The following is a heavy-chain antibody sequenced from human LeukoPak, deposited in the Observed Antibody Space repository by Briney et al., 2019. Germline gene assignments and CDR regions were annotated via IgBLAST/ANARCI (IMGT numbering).Heavy chain of an antibody. CDR2: IYYSGST. CDR1: GGSISSYY. CDR3: ARSYGSRLYYFDY. Sequence: SETLSLTCTVSGGSISSYYWSWIRQPPGKGLEWIGYIYYSGSTNYNPSLKSRVTISVDTSNNQFSLKLDSVTAADTAVYYCARSYGSRLYYFDYWGQGTLVTVSS. D-gene: IGHD3-10*01. V-gene: IGHV4-59*01. J-gene: IGHJ4*02.